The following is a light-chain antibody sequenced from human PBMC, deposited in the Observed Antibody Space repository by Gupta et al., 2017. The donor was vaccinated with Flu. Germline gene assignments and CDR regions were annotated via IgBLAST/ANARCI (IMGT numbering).Light chain of an antibody. CDR2: ENY. J-gene: IGLJ3*02. V-gene: IGLV1-51*02. CDR1: TSNIGANY. CDR3: GTWDNNLNFARV. Sequence: CELTQPPSVSAAAGQKVTIPCPGSTSNIGANYVSWYQQFPGRVPRLLILENYRRLSGIPDRFSGSKSGTSATLDTTELQTGDEADYYCGTWDNNLNFARVFGGGTRLTVL.